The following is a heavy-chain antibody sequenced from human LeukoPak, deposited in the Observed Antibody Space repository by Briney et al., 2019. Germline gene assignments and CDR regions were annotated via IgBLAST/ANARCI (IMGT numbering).Heavy chain of an antibody. CDR3: ARTQQLVPNLFDS. D-gene: IGHD6-13*01. CDR2: INPNSGDT. Sequence: GASVKVSCKASGYTFTGYYMHWVRQAPGQGLEWMGWINPNSGDTNYAQKFQGRVTVTRDTSISTVYMELSSLRSDDTAVYYCARTQQLVPNLFDSWGQGTLVTVSS. J-gene: IGHJ4*02. CDR1: GYTFTGYY. V-gene: IGHV1-2*02.